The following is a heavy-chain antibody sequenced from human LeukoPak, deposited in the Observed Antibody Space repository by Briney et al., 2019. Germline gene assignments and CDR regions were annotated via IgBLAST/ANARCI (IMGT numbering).Heavy chain of an antibody. CDR3: AREDSQQPGGFDY. CDR1: GDSVSSNSAA. Sequence: SQTLSLTCAISGDSVSSNSAAWNSIRQSPSRGLEWLGRTYYRSKWYNDYAVSVKSRITINPDTSKNQFSLQLNSVTPEDTAVYYCAREDSQQPGGFDYWGQGTLVTVSS. D-gene: IGHD6-13*01. J-gene: IGHJ4*02. CDR2: TYYRSKWYN. V-gene: IGHV6-1*01.